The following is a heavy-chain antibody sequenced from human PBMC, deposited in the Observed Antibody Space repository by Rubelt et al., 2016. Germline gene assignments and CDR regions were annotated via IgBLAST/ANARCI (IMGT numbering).Heavy chain of an antibody. CDR3: ANRPGDPYYFDY. D-gene: IGHD3-10*01. V-gene: IGHV3-23*04. J-gene: IGHJ4*02. CDR2: ISSSGGRT. Sequence: EEQLVESGGGLVQPGGSLRLSCVASGFTFRKFAMSWVRQAPGRGPEWVSAISSSGGRTYYADSVKGRFTISRDNSKNILYLQMNSLRAEDTAVYYCANRPGDPYYFDYWGPGTVVTVSS. CDR1: GFTFRKFA.